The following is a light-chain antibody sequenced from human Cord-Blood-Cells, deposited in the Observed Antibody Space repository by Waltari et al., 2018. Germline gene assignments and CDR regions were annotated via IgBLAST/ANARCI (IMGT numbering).Light chain of an antibody. CDR1: SSDVGGYNY. CDR2: EVS. J-gene: IGLJ1*01. CDR3: SSYTSSSTYV. V-gene: IGLV2-14*01. Sequence: QSALTQPASVSGSPGQSITISCTGTSSDVGGYNYVSWYQQHPGKAPKLMIYEVSKRPSRVCNRFSGSKSGNTASLTISGLQAEDEADYYCSSYTSSSTYVFGTGTKVTVL.